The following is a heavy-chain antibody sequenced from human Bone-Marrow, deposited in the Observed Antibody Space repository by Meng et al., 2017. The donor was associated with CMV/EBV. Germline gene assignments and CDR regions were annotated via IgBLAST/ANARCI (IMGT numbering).Heavy chain of an antibody. V-gene: IGHV1-2*02. CDR1: GFTFSDYY. J-gene: IGHJ4*02. D-gene: IGHD6-19*01. Sequence: QVQLVRSGVGRKQPGASVKVSCTTSGFTFSDYYIHWVRQAPGQGLEWMGWVNSKDEATNYARKFQGRVSMTRDTSISTAHMELSRLMSDDTAVYYCVRSSGWSLFDYWGQGTLVTVSS. CDR2: VNSKDEAT. CDR3: VRSSGWSLFDY.